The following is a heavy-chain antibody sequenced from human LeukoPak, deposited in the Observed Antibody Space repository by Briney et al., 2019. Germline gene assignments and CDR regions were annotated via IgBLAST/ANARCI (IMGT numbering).Heavy chain of an antibody. Sequence: GGSLRLSCAASGFTFSSYGMHWVRQAPGKGLEWVAVISYDGSNKYYADSVKGRFTISRDNSKNTLYLQMNSLRAEDTAVYYCARVMLVGVFGVVNNWFDPWGQGTLVTVSS. J-gene: IGHJ5*02. D-gene: IGHD3-3*01. CDR2: ISYDGSNK. CDR3: ARVMLVGVFGVVNNWFDP. V-gene: IGHV3-30*03. CDR1: GFTFSSYG.